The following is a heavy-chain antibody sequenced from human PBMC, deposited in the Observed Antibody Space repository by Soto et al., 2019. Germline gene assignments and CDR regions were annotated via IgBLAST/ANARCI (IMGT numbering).Heavy chain of an antibody. CDR3: AKPISGWSLGAFDY. Sequence: EVQLLESGGGLVQPGGSLRLSCVASGFTFSNYAMSWVRQAPGKGLEWVSAISSNGGSTYYPDSVNGRFTISRDNAKTTLYLQMNSLRGEDTAVYYCAKPISGWSLGAFDYWGQGSVVTVSS. CDR2: ISSNGGST. J-gene: IGHJ4*02. D-gene: IGHD6-19*01. CDR1: GFTFSNYA. V-gene: IGHV3-23*01.